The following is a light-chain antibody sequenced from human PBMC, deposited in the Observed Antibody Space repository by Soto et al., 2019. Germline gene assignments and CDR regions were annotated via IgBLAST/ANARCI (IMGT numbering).Light chain of an antibody. CDR1: QIVSNT. V-gene: IGKV3-15*01. CDR2: DAS. J-gene: IGKJ3*01. CDR3: QQDSSWPFT. Sequence: EIVLTQSPATLSVFPGEKATLSCGASQIVSNTLAWYHQKPGQAPRHLIYDASTRATGVPARFSGSGSGTEFTLTISSLQSEDSAIYYCQQDSSWPFTFGHGTKVAIE.